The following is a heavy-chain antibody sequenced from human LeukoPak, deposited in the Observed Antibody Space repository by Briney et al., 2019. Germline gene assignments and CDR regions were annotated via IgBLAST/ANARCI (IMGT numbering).Heavy chain of an antibody. V-gene: IGHV3-11*04. CDR3: ARVPGSRSPYYFDS. CDR2: ISSGGATI. Sequence: GGSLRLSCAASGFTFSDYYMSWVRQAPGKGLEWVSYISSGGATIKYAESVKGRFTISRDNAKNSLYLQMSSARVEDTAVYYCARVPGSRSPYYFDSWGQGALATVSP. CDR1: GFTFSDYY. J-gene: IGHJ4*02. D-gene: IGHD1-26*01.